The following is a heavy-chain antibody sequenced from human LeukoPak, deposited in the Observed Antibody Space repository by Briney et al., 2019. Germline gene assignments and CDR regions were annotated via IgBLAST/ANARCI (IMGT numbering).Heavy chain of an antibody. J-gene: IGHJ6*02. V-gene: IGHV4-59*01. CDR2: VYYTGST. Sequence: SETLSLTCSVFGGSINSYHWSWIRQSPGKGLDWIGYVYYTGSTSYSPSLKSRVSISVDTSKNQFSLKLRSVTAADTAVYYCARDPTGYSYGYYYYGMDVWGQGTTVTVSS. CDR1: GGSINSYH. D-gene: IGHD5-18*01. CDR3: ARDPTGYSYGYYYYGMDV.